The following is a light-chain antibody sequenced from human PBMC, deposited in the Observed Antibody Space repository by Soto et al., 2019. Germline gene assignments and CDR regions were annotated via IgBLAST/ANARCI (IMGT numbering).Light chain of an antibody. V-gene: IGLV2-23*02. CDR2: EVS. CDR1: SSNVGSYNF. J-gene: IGLJ3*02. CDR3: CSYAGNNALV. Sequence: QSVLTQPASVSGSRGQSITISCTGTSSNVGSYNFVSWYRQYPGKASELIIYEVSQRPSTFFNRFSGSKSGNTASLTISGLQSDDEADYYCCSYAGNNALVFGGGTKVTVL.